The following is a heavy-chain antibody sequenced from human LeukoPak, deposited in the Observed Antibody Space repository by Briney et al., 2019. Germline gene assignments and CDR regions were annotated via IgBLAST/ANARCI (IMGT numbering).Heavy chain of an antibody. Sequence: GGSLRLSCAVSGFAFSSYWMHWVRQAPGKGLVWVSHINGDGSSTNYADSVKGRFTISRDNAKNTLYLQMNSLRVEDTAVYYCTRQYSGSPGDWGQGTLVTVSS. CDR1: GFAFSSYW. D-gene: IGHD1-26*01. CDR3: TRQYSGSPGD. J-gene: IGHJ4*02. V-gene: IGHV3-74*01. CDR2: INGDGSST.